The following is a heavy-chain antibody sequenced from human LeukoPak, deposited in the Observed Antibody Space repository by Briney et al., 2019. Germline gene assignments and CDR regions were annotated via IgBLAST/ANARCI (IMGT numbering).Heavy chain of an antibody. V-gene: IGHV1-18*01. Sequence: GASVKVFCKASGYTFTSYGISWVRQAPGQGREWMGWISAYNGNTNYTQKLQGRVTMTTDTSTTTAYMELRSLRSDDTAVYSCAREGRTTYYDFWSGYHPIDYWGQGTLVTVSS. D-gene: IGHD3-3*01. CDR3: AREGRTTYYDFWSGYHPIDY. CDR2: ISAYNGNT. CDR1: GYTFTSYG. J-gene: IGHJ4*02.